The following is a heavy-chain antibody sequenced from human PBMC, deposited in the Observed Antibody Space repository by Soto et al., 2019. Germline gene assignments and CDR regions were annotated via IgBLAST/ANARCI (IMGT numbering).Heavy chain of an antibody. V-gene: IGHV1-2*02. CDR3: ARDQQQLVLLYYYYYGMGV. D-gene: IGHD6-13*01. J-gene: IGHJ6*02. Sequence: ASVKVSCKASGGTFSSYAISWVRQAPGQGLEWMGWINPNSGGTNYAQKFQGRVTMTRDTSISTAYMELSRLRSDDTAVYYCARDQQQLVLLYYYYYGMGVWGQGTTVTVSS. CDR1: GGTFSSYA. CDR2: INPNSGGT.